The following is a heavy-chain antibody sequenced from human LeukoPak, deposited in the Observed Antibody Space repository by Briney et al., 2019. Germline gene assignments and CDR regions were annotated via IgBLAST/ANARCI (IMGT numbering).Heavy chain of an antibody. CDR3: AKLGRERGYLPVDY. V-gene: IGHV3-30*02. CDR2: IRYDGSNK. D-gene: IGHD3-22*01. Sequence: QAGGSLRLSCAASGFTFSSYGMHWVRQAPGKGLEWVAFIRYDGSNKYYADSVKGRFTISRDNSKNTLYLQMNSLRAEDTAVYYCAKLGRERGYLPVDYWGQGTLVTVSS. J-gene: IGHJ4*02. CDR1: GFTFSSYG.